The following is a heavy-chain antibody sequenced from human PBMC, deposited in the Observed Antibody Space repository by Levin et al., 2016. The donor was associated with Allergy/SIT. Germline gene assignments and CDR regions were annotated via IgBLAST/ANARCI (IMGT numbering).Heavy chain of an antibody. CDR2: IYYSGST. CDR1: GGSISSYY. V-gene: IGHV4-59*01. CDR3: ARTSGSIAVADTKGDYYYGMDV. Sequence: GSLRLSCTVSGGSISSYYWSWIRQPPGKGLEWIGYIYYSGSTNYNPSLKSRVTISVDTSKNQFSLKLSSVTAADTAVYYCARTSGSIAVADTKGDYYYGMDVWGQGTTVTVSS. J-gene: IGHJ6*02. D-gene: IGHD6-19*01.